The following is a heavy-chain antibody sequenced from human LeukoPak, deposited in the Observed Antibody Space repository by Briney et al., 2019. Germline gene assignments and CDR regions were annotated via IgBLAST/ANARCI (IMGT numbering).Heavy chain of an antibody. CDR1: GGSISSSNW. CDR3: ARDQDGEVDY. Sequence: PSGTLSLTCAVSGGSISSSNWWSWVRQHPGKGLEWIGYIYYSGSTYYNPSLKSRVTISVDTPKNQFSLKLSSVTAADTAVYYCARDQDGEVDYWGQGTLVTVSS. J-gene: IGHJ4*02. V-gene: IGHV4-4*02. CDR2: IYYSGST. D-gene: IGHD4-17*01.